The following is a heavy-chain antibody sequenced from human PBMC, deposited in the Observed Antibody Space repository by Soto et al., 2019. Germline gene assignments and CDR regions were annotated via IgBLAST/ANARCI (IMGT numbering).Heavy chain of an antibody. J-gene: IGHJ4*02. V-gene: IGHV1-18*01. D-gene: IGHD3-16*01. Sequence: QVHLVQSGAEVKKPGASVKVSCTASGYTFTNFGISWVRQAPGQGLEWMGWTSAYNGNTNYAQKSQGRVTMTTATSTSTAYMELRSLRSDATAVYYCARGGTPIAYWGQGTLVTVSS. CDR3: ARGGTPIAY. CDR1: GYTFTNFG. CDR2: TSAYNGNT.